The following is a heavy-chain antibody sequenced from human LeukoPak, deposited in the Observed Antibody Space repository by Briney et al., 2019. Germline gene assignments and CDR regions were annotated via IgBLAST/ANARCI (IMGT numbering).Heavy chain of an antibody. D-gene: IGHD3-22*01. CDR3: ARAPHYYDSSGYED. CDR1: GGSFSGYY. V-gene: IGHV4-34*01. CDR2: INHSGST. J-gene: IGHJ4*02. Sequence: PSQTLSLTCAVYGGSFSGYYWSWIRQPPGKGLEWIGEINHSGSTNYNPSLKSRVTISVDTSKNQFSLKLSSVTAADTAVYYCARAPHYYDSSGYEDWGQGTLVTVSS.